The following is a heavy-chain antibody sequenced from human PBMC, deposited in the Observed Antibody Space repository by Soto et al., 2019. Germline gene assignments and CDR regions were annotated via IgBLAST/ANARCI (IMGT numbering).Heavy chain of an antibody. V-gene: IGHV2-26*01. D-gene: IGHD1-1*01. CDR2: IFSDNER. Sequence: GPPLVHRPYTLRVRCTVPVVSVTTDPLGVSWIRQPPGDALEWLAHIFSDNERSYSTSLQGRLTISKDTSGSQVVLSMTNVDPVDTATYDGARMNVESYQFYYAMDVWGQVNTVTVSS. CDR1: VVSVTTDPLG. CDR3: ARMNVESYQFYYAMDV. J-gene: IGHJ6*02.